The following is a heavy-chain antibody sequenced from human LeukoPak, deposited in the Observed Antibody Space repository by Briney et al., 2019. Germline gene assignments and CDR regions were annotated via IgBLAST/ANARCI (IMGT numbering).Heavy chain of an antibody. CDR1: GFSISSYY. D-gene: IGHD3-10*01. V-gene: IGHV4-59*01. CDR2: IYYSGST. J-gene: IGHJ5*02. Sequence: SETLSLTCTVSGFSISSYYWSWIRQPPGKGLEWIGYIYYSGSTNYNPSLKSRVTISVDTSKNQFSLKLSSVTAADTAVYYCARSPSMVRGVIYWFDPWGQGTLVTVSS. CDR3: ARSPSMVRGVIYWFDP.